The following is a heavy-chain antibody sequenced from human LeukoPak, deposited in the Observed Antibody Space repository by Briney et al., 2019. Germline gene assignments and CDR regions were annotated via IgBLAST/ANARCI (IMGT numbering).Heavy chain of an antibody. CDR2: IRSYFDDGTT. D-gene: IGHD4-23*01. Sequence: NPGGSLRLSCATSGLDFSSTWMAWVRQAPGKGLQWVARIRSYFDDGTTDYAAPVKGRFTISRDDSAKTLYLQMTSLRTEDTAIYYCTTELTAVITPDGYFDNWGQGTLVTVSS. CDR3: TTELTAVITPDGYFDN. CDR1: GLDFSSTW. V-gene: IGHV3-15*01. J-gene: IGHJ4*02.